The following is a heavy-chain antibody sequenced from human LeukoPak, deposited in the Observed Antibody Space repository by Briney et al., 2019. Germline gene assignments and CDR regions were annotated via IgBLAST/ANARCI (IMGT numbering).Heavy chain of an antibody. CDR3: ARTPYYYDSSGYPDQYDY. V-gene: IGHV1-18*01. J-gene: IGHJ4*02. Sequence: ASVKVSCKASGYTFTSYGISWVRQAPGQGLEWMGWISAYNGNTNYAQKLQGRVTMTTDTSTSTAYMELRSLRSDDTAVYYCARTPYYYDSSGYPDQYDYWGQGTLVTVSS. D-gene: IGHD3-22*01. CDR2: ISAYNGNT. CDR1: GYTFTSYG.